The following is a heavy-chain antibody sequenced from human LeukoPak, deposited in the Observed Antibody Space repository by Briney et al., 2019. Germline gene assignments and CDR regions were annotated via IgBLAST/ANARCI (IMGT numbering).Heavy chain of an antibody. Sequence: PGGSLRLSCAASGFTFSNAWKSWGRQAPRKGLEWVGRIKSKTDGGTTYYAAPMKGRFTISRDDSKNTLYLQTNSLKTEDTAVYYCTTLDYDFWSGYPLTHKKYYYYGMDVWGQGTTVTVSS. D-gene: IGHD3-3*01. CDR3: TTLDYDFWSGYPLTHKKYYYYGMDV. V-gene: IGHV3-15*01. J-gene: IGHJ6*02. CDR2: IKSKTDGGTT. CDR1: GFTFSNAW.